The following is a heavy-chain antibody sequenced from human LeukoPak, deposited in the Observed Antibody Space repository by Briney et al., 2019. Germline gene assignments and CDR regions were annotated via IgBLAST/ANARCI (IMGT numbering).Heavy chain of an antibody. J-gene: IGHJ4*02. V-gene: IGHV4-59*01. CDR2: IFDRGTT. CDR3: ARMVGDIGIPYYFDY. CDR1: GTSIKTYY. Sequence: SETLSLTCNVSGTSIKTYYWSWIRQPPGKGLEWIGYIFDRGTTNYNPSLESRVTISAETSKNQVSLKVKSVTAADTAVYYCARMVGDIGIPYYFDYWGQGTLVTVSS. D-gene: IGHD2-15*01.